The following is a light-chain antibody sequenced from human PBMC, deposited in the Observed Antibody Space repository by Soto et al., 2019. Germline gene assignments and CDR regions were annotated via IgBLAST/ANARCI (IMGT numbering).Light chain of an antibody. Sequence: DIQLTQSPSFLSASVGDRVTITCRASQGIDSYLAWYQQKPGKAPNLLIYAASTLQSGVPSRFRGSRSGTEFTLTISSLQPEDFATYYCQQLKSYTITFGRGTRLEIK. CDR1: QGIDSY. CDR2: AAS. J-gene: IGKJ5*01. CDR3: QQLKSYTIT. V-gene: IGKV1-9*01.